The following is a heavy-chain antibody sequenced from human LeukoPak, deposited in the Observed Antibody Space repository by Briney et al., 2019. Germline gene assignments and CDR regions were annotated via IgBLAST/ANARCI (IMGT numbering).Heavy chain of an antibody. J-gene: IGHJ4*02. D-gene: IGHD5-24*01. V-gene: IGHV4-30-4*01. CDR3: ARVPAGRDGYNIDY. Sequence: SETLSLTCTVSGGSISSGDYYWSWIRQPPGKGLEWIGYIYYSGSTYYNPSLKSRVTISVDTSKNQFSLKLSSVTAADTAVYYCARVPAGRDGYNIDYWGRGTLVTVSS. CDR2: IYYSGST. CDR1: GGSISSGDYY.